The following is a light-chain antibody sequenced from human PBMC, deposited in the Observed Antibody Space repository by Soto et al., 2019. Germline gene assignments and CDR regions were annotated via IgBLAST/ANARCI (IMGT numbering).Light chain of an antibody. CDR2: AAS. CDR3: QKYNSAPWT. V-gene: IGKV1-27*01. Sequence: DIQMTQSPYSLSASVGDRVTITCRASQGISNYLAWYQQKPGKVPKLLIYAASTLQSGVPSRFSGSGSGTDFTLTISSLQHEDVATYSCQKYNSAPWTFVQGTKVEIK. CDR1: QGISNY. J-gene: IGKJ1*01.